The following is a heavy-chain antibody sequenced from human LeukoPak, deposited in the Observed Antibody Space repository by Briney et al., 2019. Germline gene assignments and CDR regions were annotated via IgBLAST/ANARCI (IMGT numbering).Heavy chain of an antibody. CDR3: AFLAHIVTTTRGDFDY. CDR1: GGTFSSYA. D-gene: IGHD5-12*01. J-gene: IGHJ4*02. Sequence: ASVKVSCKASGGTFSSYAISWVRQAPGQGLEWMGGIIPIFGTAKYAQKFQGGVTITADESTSTAYLELNSLRSEDTAVSYCAFLAHIVTTTRGDFDYWGQGTLVTVSS. V-gene: IGHV1-69*01. CDR2: IIPIFGTA.